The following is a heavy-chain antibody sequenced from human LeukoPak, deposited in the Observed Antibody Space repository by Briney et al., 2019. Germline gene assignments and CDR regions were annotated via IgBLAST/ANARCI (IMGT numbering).Heavy chain of an antibody. CDR1: GFTFSSYS. CDR3: ARYTAAGFDY. V-gene: IGHV3-21*01. D-gene: IGHD5-18*01. CDR2: ISSSSSYI. Sequence: GGSLRLSCAASGFTFSSYSMNWVRQAPGKGLEGVSSISSSSSYINYADSVKGRFTISRDNAKNSLYLQMNSLRAEDTAVYYCARYTAAGFDYWGQGTLVTVSS. J-gene: IGHJ4*02.